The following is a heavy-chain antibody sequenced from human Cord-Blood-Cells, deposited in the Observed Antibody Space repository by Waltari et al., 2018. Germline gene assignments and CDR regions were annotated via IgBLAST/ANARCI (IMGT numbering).Heavy chain of an antibody. J-gene: IGHJ3*02. V-gene: IGHV4-34*01. D-gene: IGHD2-21*02. CDR3: ARGGGDCGDYDAFDI. CDR1: GGSFSGYY. CDR2: INHSGST. Sequence: QVQLQQWGAGLLKPSETLSLTCAVYGGSFSGYYWSWIRQPPGKGLEWIGEINHSGSTNYNPSLKSRVTISVDTSKNQFSLKLSSVTAADTAVYYCARGGGDCGDYDAFDIWGQGTMVTVSS.